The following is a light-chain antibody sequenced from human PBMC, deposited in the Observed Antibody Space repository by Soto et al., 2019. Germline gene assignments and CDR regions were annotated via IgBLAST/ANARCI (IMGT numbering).Light chain of an antibody. J-gene: IGKJ5*01. CDR3: QQYGSSPLIS. Sequence: EIVITQSPATLSVSPGERATLSCRASQSVSSNLAWYQQKPGQAPRLLIFGASKRATGIPDRFSGSGSGRDFTLTISGLEPEDFAVYYCQQYGSSPLISFGQGTRLEIK. CDR2: GAS. CDR1: QSVSSN. V-gene: IGKV3-20*01.